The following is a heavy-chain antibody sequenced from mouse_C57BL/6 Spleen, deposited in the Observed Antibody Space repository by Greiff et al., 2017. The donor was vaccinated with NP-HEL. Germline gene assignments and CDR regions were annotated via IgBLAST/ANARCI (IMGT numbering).Heavy chain of an antibody. D-gene: IGHD1-1*01. CDR3: ARDRDYYGSPWFAY. CDR2: ISDGGSYT. Sequence: EVKLMESGGGLVKPGGSLKLSCAASGFTFSSYAMSWVRQTPEKRLEWVATISDGGSYTYYPDNVKGRFTISRDNAKNNLYLQMSHLKSEDTAMYYCARDRDYYGSPWFAYWGQGTLVTVSA. V-gene: IGHV5-4*01. J-gene: IGHJ3*01. CDR1: GFTFSSYA.